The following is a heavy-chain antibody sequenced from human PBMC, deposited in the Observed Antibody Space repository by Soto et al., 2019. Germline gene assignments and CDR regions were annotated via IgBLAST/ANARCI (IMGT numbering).Heavy chain of an antibody. D-gene: IGHD3-22*01. J-gene: IGHJ4*02. CDR1: GFIFSSYW. V-gene: IGHV3-7*01. CDR2: IKQDGSEK. Sequence: PGGSLRLSCEASGFIFSSYWMSWVRQAPGKGLEWVANIKQDGSEKNYVDSVKGRFTISRDNAKNSLYLQMNSLRAEDTAVYYCARDYYYDSSGHLKLYWGQGTLVTVSS. CDR3: ARDYYYDSSGHLKLY.